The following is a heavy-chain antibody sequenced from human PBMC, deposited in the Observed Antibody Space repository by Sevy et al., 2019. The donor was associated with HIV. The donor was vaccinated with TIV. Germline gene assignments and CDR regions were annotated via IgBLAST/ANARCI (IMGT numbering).Heavy chain of an antibody. CDR2: ISSSGSAI. CDR1: GFAFSSFE. D-gene: IGHD3-9*01. V-gene: IGHV3-48*03. J-gene: IGHJ4*02. CDR3: DRILRDFDLGGTRNDY. Sequence: GGSLRLSCAASGFAFSSFERNWVRQAPGKGLEWLSYISSSGSAIYYTYSVKGRFTISRDNAKNSLYLQMNSLRAEDTDAYDCDRILRDFDLGGTRNDYWGQGTLVTVSS.